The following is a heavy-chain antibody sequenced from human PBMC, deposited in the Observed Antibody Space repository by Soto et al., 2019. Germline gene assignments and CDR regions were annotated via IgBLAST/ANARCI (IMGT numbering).Heavy chain of an antibody. CDR2: ISGSGGST. J-gene: IGHJ4*02. CDR3: AKDYSLSYYYDSSTSPFDY. D-gene: IGHD3-22*01. V-gene: IGHV3-23*01. Sequence: GSLRLSCAASGFTFSSYAMSWVRQAPGKGLEWVSAISGSGGSTYYADSVKGRFTISRDNSKNTLYLQMNSLRAEDTAVYYCAKDYSLSYYYDSSTSPFDYWGQGTLVTVSS. CDR1: GFTFSSYA.